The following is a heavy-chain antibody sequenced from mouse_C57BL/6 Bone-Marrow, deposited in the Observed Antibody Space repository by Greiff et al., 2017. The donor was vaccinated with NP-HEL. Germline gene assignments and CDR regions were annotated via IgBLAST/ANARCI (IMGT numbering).Heavy chain of an antibody. J-gene: IGHJ3*01. D-gene: IGHD2-5*01. CDR2: FYPGSGSI. CDR3: ARHRTYYSNYNQEFFAY. Sequence: QVQLQQSGAELVKPGASVKLSCKASGYTFTEYTIHWVKQRSGQGLEWIGWFYPGSGSIKYNEKFKDKATLTADKSSSTVYMELSRLTSEDSAVYFCARHRTYYSNYNQEFFAYWGQGTLVTVSA. V-gene: IGHV1-62-2*01. CDR1: GYTFTEYT.